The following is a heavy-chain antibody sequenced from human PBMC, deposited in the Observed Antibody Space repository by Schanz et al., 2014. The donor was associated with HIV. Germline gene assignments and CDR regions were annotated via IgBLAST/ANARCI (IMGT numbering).Heavy chain of an antibody. V-gene: IGHV1-69*01. CDR2: IVPIFGTT. CDR1: GGAFRIYA. D-gene: IGHD2-21*02. CDR3: ARGYCGADCSHFYYYGTDI. Sequence: QVKLVQSGAEVKKPGSSVKVSCKTFGGAFRIYAMSWVRQAPRQGLEWMGGIVPIFGTTNYAQRFQGRVSITADESTSTAYMELSGLRSQDTAVYYCARGYCGADCSHFYYYGTDIWGQGTTVTVS. J-gene: IGHJ6*02.